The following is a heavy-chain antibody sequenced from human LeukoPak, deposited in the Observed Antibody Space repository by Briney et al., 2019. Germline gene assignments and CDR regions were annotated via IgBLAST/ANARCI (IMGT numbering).Heavy chain of an antibody. Sequence: ASVKVSCKASGYTLTSYGISWVRQAPGQGLEWMGWISAYNGNTNYAQKLQGRVTMTTDTSTSTAYMGLRSLRSDDTAVYYCAREERYFDWLSGDFDYWGQGTLVTVSS. CDR1: GYTLTSYG. CDR2: ISAYNGNT. J-gene: IGHJ4*02. CDR3: AREERYFDWLSGDFDY. V-gene: IGHV1-18*04. D-gene: IGHD3-9*01.